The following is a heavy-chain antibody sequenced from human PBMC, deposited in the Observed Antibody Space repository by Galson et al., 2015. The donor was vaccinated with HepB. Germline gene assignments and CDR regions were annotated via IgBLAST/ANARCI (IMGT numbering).Heavy chain of an antibody. CDR1: GFTFSSYA. CDR2: ISSNGGST. V-gene: IGHV3-64D*06. CDR3: VKGDVLLWFGELSRFDY. Sequence: SLRLSCAASGFTFSSYAMHWVRQAPGKGLEYVSAISSNGGSTYYADSVKGRFTISRDNSKNTLYLQMSSLRAVDTAVYYCVKGDVLLWFGELSRFDYWGQGTLVTVSS. D-gene: IGHD3-10*01. J-gene: IGHJ4*02.